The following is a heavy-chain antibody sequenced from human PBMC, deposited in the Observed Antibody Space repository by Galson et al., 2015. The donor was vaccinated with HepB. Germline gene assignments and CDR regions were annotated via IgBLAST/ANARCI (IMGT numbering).Heavy chain of an antibody. Sequence: SLRLSCAASGFTFSDYHMSWIRQAPGKGLEWVSYISSSGSTIYYANSVKGRFTISRDNAKNALYQQMNNLRPEDTAAYYCAREMQQWPYRGAFDIWGQGTMVTVSS. D-gene: IGHD6-19*01. J-gene: IGHJ3*02. CDR2: ISSSGSTI. CDR1: GFTFSDYH. V-gene: IGHV3-11*01. CDR3: AREMQQWPYRGAFDI.